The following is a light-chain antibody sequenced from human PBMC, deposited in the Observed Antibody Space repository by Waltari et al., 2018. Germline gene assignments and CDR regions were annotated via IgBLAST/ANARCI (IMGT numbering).Light chain of an antibody. J-gene: IGKJ1*01. CDR2: AAS. CDR3: QENNHWPPVWT. CDR1: QSVSSN. V-gene: IGKV3-15*01. Sequence: EIVLPQSPATLSVSPGRRVPLSCLASQSVSSNLAWYQQKPGQAPRLIIYAASNRATGIPARFSGSGSGTEFTLTISSLQSEDFAVYYCQENNHWPPVWTFGQGTNVEIK.